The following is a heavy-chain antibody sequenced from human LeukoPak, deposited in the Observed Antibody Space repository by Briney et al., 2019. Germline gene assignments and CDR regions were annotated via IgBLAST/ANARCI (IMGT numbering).Heavy chain of an antibody. D-gene: IGHD1-26*01. CDR3: ARDEVGGPLKY. J-gene: IGHJ4*02. V-gene: IGHV3-7*01. CDR1: GFTFDDYG. CDR2: IREDGNKE. Sequence: GGSLRLSCAASGFTFDDYGMSWVRQAPGKGLEWVANIREDGNKENYIDSVRGRFSISRDNAKNSLYLQMNSLRAEDSAVYYCARDEVGGPLKYWGQGVLVTVSS.